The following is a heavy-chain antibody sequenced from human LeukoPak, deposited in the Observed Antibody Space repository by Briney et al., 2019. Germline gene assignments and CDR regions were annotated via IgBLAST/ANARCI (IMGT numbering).Heavy chain of an antibody. CDR2: IRIAGSNK. CDR3: AKDSMVYCSSTSCYPDY. Sequence: GGSLRLSCAPPGFTFSIYGTHWVRAAPGKGLEWVAFIRIAGSNKYYADSVKGRFTISRDNSKNTLYLQMNSLRAEDTAVYYCAKDSMVYCSSTSCYPDYWGQGTLVTVSS. CDR1: GFTFSIYG. V-gene: IGHV3-30*02. D-gene: IGHD2-2*01. J-gene: IGHJ4*02.